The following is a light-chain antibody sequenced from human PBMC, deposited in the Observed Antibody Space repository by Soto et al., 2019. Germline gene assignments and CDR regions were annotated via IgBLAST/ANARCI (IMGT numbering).Light chain of an antibody. CDR2: KAS. J-gene: IGKJ4*01. CDR1: QSISSW. CDR3: QQYNDYLLT. V-gene: IGKV1-5*03. Sequence: DIQMTQSPSTLSASVGDRVTITCRASQSISSWLAWYQQKPGKAPKLLIYKASSLETGVPSRFSGSGSGTEFTLTISSLQPDDSATYYCQQYNDYLLTFGGGTKVEIK.